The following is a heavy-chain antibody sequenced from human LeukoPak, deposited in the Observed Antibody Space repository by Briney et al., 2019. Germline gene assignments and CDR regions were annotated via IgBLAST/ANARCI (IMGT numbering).Heavy chain of an antibody. CDR3: AKDWAATVRGTDY. J-gene: IGHJ4*02. CDR2: ISWNSGSI. CDR1: GFTFDDYA. D-gene: IGHD4-17*01. Sequence: PGGSLRLSCAASGFTFDDYAMHWVRQAPGKGLEWVSGISWNSGSIGYADSVKGRFTISRDNAKNSLNLQMNSLRAEDTALYYCAKDWAATVRGTDYWGQGTLVTVSP. V-gene: IGHV3-9*01.